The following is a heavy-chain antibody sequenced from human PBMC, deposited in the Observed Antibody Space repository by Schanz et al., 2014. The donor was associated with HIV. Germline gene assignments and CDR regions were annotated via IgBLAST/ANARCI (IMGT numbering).Heavy chain of an antibody. J-gene: IGHJ4*02. CDR2: MWYDESHK. Sequence: QVQLVESGGGVVQPGRSLRLSCTASGFTFSSSGMHWVRQAPGKGLEWVAAMWYDESHKGYADSVKGRFTISRDNSKNTLYLQMNSLRPEDTAMYRCAKDQSSSWICLDFWGQGTLVTVSS. CDR3: AKDQSSSWICLDF. D-gene: IGHD2-15*01. CDR1: GFTFSSSG. V-gene: IGHV3-33*06.